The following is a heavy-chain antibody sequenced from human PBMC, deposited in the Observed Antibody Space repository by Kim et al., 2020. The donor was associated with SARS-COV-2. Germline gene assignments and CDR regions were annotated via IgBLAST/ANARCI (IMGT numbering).Heavy chain of an antibody. CDR2: IRGDATAGSS. D-gene: IGHD5-18*01. CDR3: TSEEIGLWLFGYYYYG. V-gene: IGHV3-49*04. J-gene: IGHJ6*01. CDR1: GFTFRGYG. Sequence: GGSLRLSCTASGFTFRGYGMSWVRQTPGKGLEWVACIRGDATAGSSAYAVSVRGTFTISSADSLSIPYLHMNSVKTEHTAVYNCTSEEIGLWLFGYYYYG.